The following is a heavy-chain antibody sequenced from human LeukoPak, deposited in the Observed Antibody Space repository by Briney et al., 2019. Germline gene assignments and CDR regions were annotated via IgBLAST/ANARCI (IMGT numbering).Heavy chain of an antibody. CDR1: GGSISSYSYY. CDR3: ATRKLGNDY. V-gene: IGHV4-39*06. D-gene: IGHD7-27*01. CDR2: LYHNGST. Sequence: SETLSLTCTVSGGSISSYSYYWGWIRQPPGKGLEWIGSLYHNGSTYLNPAPQSRVTITVDTAKNQFPLELYSVNAWGTAVYYCATRKLGNDYWGQGTLVTVSS. J-gene: IGHJ4*02.